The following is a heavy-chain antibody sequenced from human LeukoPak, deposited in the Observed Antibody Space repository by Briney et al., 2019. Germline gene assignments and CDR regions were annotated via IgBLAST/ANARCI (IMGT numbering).Heavy chain of an antibody. CDR1: GFTFNDHA. CDR2: IYSGGST. D-gene: IGHD6-19*01. CDR3: ANCHSSAWCFDY. V-gene: IGHV3-66*01. Sequence: PGGSLRLSCAASGFTFNDHAMNWVRQAPGKGLEWVSVIYSGGSTYYADSVKGRFTISRDNSKNTLYLQMNSLRAEDTAVYYCANCHSSAWCFDYWGREPWSPSPQ. J-gene: IGHJ4*02.